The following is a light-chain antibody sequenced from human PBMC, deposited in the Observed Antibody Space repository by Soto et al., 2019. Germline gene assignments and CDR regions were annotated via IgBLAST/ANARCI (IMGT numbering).Light chain of an antibody. CDR2: AAS. CDR1: QSVGSA. J-gene: IGKJ4*01. CDR3: QQYRNWPPLS. V-gene: IGKV3-15*01. Sequence: EIVMTQSPATLSVSPGETATLSCRASQSVGSAVAWYQHKPGQAPRLLIVAASIRATGVPGRFSGGGSGTEFTLTINSLQSEDFAVYSCQQYRNWPPLSFGGGTTVGIK.